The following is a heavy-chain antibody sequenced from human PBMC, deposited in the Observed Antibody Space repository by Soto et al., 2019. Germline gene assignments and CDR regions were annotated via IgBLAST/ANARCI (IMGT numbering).Heavy chain of an antibody. CDR1: GGTFSSYA. V-gene: IGHV1-69*06. J-gene: IGHJ5*02. Sequence: QVQLVQSGAEVKKPGSSVKVSCKASGGTFSSYAISWVRQAPGQGLEWMGGIIPIFGTANYAQKFQGRVTITADKSTSTADMELSSRRSEETAVDYCGRDPPRGGEVRGIVDPWGQGTLVTVSS. CDR3: GRDPPRGGEVRGIVDP. D-gene: IGHD3-10*01. CDR2: IIPIFGTA.